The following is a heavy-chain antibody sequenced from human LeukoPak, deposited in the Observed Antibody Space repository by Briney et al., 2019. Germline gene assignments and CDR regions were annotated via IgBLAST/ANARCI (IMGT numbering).Heavy chain of an antibody. V-gene: IGHV1-69-2*01. CDR1: GYTFTDYY. D-gene: IGHD3-22*01. Sequence: ASVKVSCKVSGYTFTDYYMHWVQQAPGKGLEWMGLVDPEDGETIYAEKFQGRVTITADTSTDTAYMELSSLRSEDTAVYYCARIQSRVVITPDYWGQGTLVTVPS. CDR3: ARIQSRVVITPDY. CDR2: VDPEDGET. J-gene: IGHJ4*02.